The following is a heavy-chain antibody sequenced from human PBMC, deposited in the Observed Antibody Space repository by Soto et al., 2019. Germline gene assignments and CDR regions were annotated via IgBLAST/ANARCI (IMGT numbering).Heavy chain of an antibody. J-gene: IGHJ6*03. D-gene: IGHD5-18*01. CDR2: ISGSGGST. CDR3: AKFNSFRYLDSYYYMDV. Sequence: GGSLSLSCAASGFTFSSYAMSWVRQAPGKGLEWVSAISGSGGSTYYADSVKGRFTISRDNSKNTLYLQMNSLRAEDTAVYYCAKFNSFRYLDSYYYMDVWGKGTTVTVSS. CDR1: GFTFSSYA. V-gene: IGHV3-23*01.